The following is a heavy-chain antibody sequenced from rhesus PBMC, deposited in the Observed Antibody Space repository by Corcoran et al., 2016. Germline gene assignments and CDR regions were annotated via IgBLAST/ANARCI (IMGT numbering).Heavy chain of an antibody. J-gene: IGHJ4*01. V-gene: IGHV4S7*01. CDR1: GGSISGSYL. Sequence: QVQLQESGPGVVKPSETLSLTCAVSGGSISGSYLWSWIRQPPGKGLEWIGYIYGGSGSTSYNPSLKIRVIISIDSDKNQFSLKLSPVTAADTAVYYCARERAAAGTGYWGQGVLVTVSS. D-gene: IGHD6-31*01. CDR3: ARERAAAGTGY. CDR2: IYGGSGST.